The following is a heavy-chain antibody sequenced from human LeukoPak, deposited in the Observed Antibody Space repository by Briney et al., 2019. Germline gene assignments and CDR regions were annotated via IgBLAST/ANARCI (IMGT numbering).Heavy chain of an antibody. CDR3: ARDFSKWFDP. CDR1: GYTFTSYD. Sequence: ASVKVSCKASGYTFTSYDISWVRQAPGQGLEWMGWISAYNGDTNYAQNLQGRVTMTTDTSTSTAYMELRSLRSDDTAVYYCARDFSKWFDPWGQGTLVTVSS. J-gene: IGHJ5*02. V-gene: IGHV1-18*01. D-gene: IGHD4-11*01. CDR2: ISAYNGDT.